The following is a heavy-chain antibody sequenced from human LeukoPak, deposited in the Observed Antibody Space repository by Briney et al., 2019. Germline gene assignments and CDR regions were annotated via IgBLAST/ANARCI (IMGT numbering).Heavy chain of an antibody. CDR3: ARDESIDYESNGNLDY. D-gene: IGHD3-22*01. CDR1: GFTFNTYW. V-gene: IGHV3-7*01. J-gene: IGHJ4*02. CDR2: INLPGTEH. Sequence: PGGSLRLSCAASGFTFNTYWMSWVRQAPGKGLEWVANINLPGTEHNYVDSVKGRFTIPRDNAKDSLYLQMNDLRAEDTAIYYCARDESIDYESNGNLDYWGQGTLVTVSS.